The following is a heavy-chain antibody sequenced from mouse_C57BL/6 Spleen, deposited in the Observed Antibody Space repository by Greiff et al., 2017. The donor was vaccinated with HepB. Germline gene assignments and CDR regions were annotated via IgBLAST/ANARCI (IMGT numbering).Heavy chain of an antibody. V-gene: IGHV3-6*01. J-gene: IGHJ4*01. Sequence: DVKLQESGPGLVKPSQSLSLTCSVTGYSITSGYYWNWIRQFPGNKLEWMGYISYDGSNNYNPSLKNRISITRDTSKNQFFLKLNSVTTEDTATYYCARMGAYYYAMDYWGQGTSVTVSS. CDR1: GYSITSGYY. CDR3: ARMGAYYYAMDY. CDR2: ISYDGSN.